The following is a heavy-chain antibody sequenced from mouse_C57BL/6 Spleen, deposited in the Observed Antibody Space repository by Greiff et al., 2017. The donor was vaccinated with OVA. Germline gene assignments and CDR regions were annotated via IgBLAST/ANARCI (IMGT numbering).Heavy chain of an antibody. CDR1: GYTFTDYY. J-gene: IGHJ2*01. V-gene: IGHV1-26*01. Sequence: EVQLQQSGPELVKPGASVKISCKASGYTFTDYYMNWVKQSHGKSLEWIGDINPNNGGTSYNQKFKGKATSTVDKSSSTAYMELRSLTSEDSAVYYCARPLFDYWGQGTTLTVSS. CDR3: ARPLFDY. CDR2: INPNNGGT.